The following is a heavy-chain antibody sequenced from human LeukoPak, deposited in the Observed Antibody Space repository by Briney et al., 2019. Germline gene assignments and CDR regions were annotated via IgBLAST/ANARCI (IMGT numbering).Heavy chain of an antibody. J-gene: IGHJ6*03. CDR2: IIPIFGTA. CDR3: ARSLAAADLYYYYYMDV. CDR1: GGTFSSYA. D-gene: IGHD6-13*01. Sequence: SVKVSCKASGGTFSSYAISWVRQAPGQGLEWMGGIIPIFGTANYAQKFQGRVTVTADESTSTAYMELSSLRSEDTAVYYCARSLAAADLYYYYYMDVWGKGTTVTVS. V-gene: IGHV1-69*13.